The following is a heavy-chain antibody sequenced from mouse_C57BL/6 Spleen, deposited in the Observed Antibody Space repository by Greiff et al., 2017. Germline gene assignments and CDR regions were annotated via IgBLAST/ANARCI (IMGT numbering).Heavy chain of an antibody. CDR2: INPNNGGT. V-gene: IGHV1-22*01. CDR3: ARTSYYSNYDY. J-gene: IGHJ2*01. D-gene: IGHD2-5*01. CDR1: GYTFTDYN. Sequence: VQLKESGPELVKPGASVKMSCKASGYTFTDYNMHWVKQSHGKSLEWIGYINPNNGGTSYNQKFKGKATLTVNKSSSTAYMELRSLTSEDSAVXYCARTSYYSNYDYWGQGTTLTVSS.